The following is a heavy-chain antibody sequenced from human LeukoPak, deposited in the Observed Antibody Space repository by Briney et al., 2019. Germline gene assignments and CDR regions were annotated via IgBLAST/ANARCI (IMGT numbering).Heavy chain of an antibody. J-gene: IGHJ4*02. Sequence: PSETLSLTCAVYSGSFSGYYWSWVRQPPGKGLEWIGEINHSGSTNYNPSPKSRGTIAVDTSKNQFSLKLDSGTAADNAVYYSAGLPHYSSGSKRLDYWGQGTLVTVSS. CDR3: AGLPHYSSGSKRLDY. D-gene: IGHD3-22*01. V-gene: IGHV4-34*01. CDR1: SGSFSGYY. CDR2: INHSGST.